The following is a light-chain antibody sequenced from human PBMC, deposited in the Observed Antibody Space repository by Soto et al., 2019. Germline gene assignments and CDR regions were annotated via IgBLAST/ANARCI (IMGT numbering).Light chain of an antibody. J-gene: IGKJ1*01. Sequence: IQMTQSPSTLSASVGDRVTITCRASQTISTWLAWYQQKPGKAPTLLIYKASNLQSGVPSRFSGSGSGTEFTLTISSLRPEDFATYYCQQYDTQSSFGQGTKVEIE. V-gene: IGKV1-5*03. CDR1: QTISTW. CDR2: KAS. CDR3: QQYDTQSS.